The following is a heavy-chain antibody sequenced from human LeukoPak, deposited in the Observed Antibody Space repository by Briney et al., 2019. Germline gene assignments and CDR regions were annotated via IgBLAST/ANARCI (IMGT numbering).Heavy chain of an antibody. V-gene: IGHV3-23*01. CDR3: AKYYYDSSGYLTDY. J-gene: IGHJ4*02. Sequence: GGSLRLSCVASGFTFSSYAMSWVRQAPGKGLEWVSAISGSGDSTYYADSVKGRFTISRDNSKNTLYLQMNSLRAEDTAVYYCAKYYYDSSGYLTDYWGQGTLVTVSS. CDR1: GFTFSSYA. CDR2: ISGSGDST. D-gene: IGHD3-22*01.